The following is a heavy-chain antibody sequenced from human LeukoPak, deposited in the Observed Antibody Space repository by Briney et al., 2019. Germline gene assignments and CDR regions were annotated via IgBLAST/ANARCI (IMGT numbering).Heavy chain of an antibody. V-gene: IGHV4-39*07. D-gene: IGHD3-10*01. J-gene: IGHJ4*02. Sequence: PSETLSLTCTVSGGSISSTSYYWGWIRQPPGKGLEWIGSIYYSGSTYYSPSLKSRVTMSVDTSKNQISLKLTSVTAADTAVYYCARDVYGSGSPDYWGQGTLVTVSS. CDR1: GGSISSTSYY. CDR2: IYYSGST. CDR3: ARDVYGSGSPDY.